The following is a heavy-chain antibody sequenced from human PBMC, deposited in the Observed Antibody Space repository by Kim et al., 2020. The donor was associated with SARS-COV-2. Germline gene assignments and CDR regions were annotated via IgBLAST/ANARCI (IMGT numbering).Heavy chain of an antibody. CDR2: INPNSEVT. CDR1: GYTFNDFD. CDR3: ARHPISAY. Sequence: ASVKVSCKASGYTFNDFDIHWVRQAPGQGLEWMGRINPNSEVTKYAQKFQGRVTMTRDTSISTAYMELRNLRSDDTAVYFCARHPISAYWGQGTLVTVSS. J-gene: IGHJ4*02. V-gene: IGHV1-2*06. D-gene: IGHD3-3*01.